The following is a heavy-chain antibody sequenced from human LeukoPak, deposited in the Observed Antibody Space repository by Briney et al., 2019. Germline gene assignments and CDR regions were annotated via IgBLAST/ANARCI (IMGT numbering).Heavy chain of an antibody. CDR2: INWNGGVT. Sequence: PGGSLRLSCAASGFTFDQYGMSWVRQAPGKGLEWVSGINWNGGVTDYADSVKGRFTISRDNAKNSLYLQMDSLRAEDTALYYCARAPITSPFYFDYWGQGTLVTVSS. D-gene: IGHD2-2*01. CDR3: ARAPITSPFYFDY. J-gene: IGHJ4*02. CDR1: GFTFDQYG. V-gene: IGHV3-20*04.